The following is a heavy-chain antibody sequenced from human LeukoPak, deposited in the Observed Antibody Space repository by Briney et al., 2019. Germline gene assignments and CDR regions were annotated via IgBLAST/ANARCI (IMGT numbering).Heavy chain of an antibody. CDR3: ARTTHTAMDY. CDR1: GGSISSYY. J-gene: IGHJ6*02. D-gene: IGHD5-18*01. Sequence: SETLSLTCTVSGGSISSYYWSWIRQPPGKGLEWIGYIYYSGSTNYNPSLKSRVTISVDTSKNQFSLELSSVTAADTAVYYCARTTHTAMDYWGQGTTVTVSS. V-gene: IGHV4-59*01. CDR2: IYYSGST.